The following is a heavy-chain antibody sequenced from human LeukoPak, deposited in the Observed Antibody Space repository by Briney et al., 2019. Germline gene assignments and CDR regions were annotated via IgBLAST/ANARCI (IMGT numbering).Heavy chain of an antibody. CDR1: GYTFTGYY. D-gene: IGHD4-11*01. CDR3: ARVETTANAFDI. CDR2: INPNSGGT. Sequence: ASVKVSCKASGYTFTGYYMHWVRQAPGQGLEWMGWINPNSGGTNYAQKFQGRVTMTRDTSISTAYMELSRLRSDDTAVYYCARVETTANAFDIWGQGTMVTVSS. J-gene: IGHJ3*02. V-gene: IGHV1-2*02.